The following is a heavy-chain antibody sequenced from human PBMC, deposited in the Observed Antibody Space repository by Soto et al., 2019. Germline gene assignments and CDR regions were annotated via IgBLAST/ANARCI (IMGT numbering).Heavy chain of an antibody. D-gene: IGHD3-22*01. CDR1: GFTFSSHA. Sequence: GGSLRLSCAAAGFTFSSHAMNWVRQAPGKGLEWVAVISFDGSNRYYADSQRGRLTISRDNSRNTLYLQMDNLRPDDTAIYYCARAHGPYYDSSYYGLARNYFDYWGQGTLVTVSS. CDR2: ISFDGSNR. V-gene: IGHV3-30*03. J-gene: IGHJ4*02. CDR3: ARAHGPYYDSSYYGLARNYFDY.